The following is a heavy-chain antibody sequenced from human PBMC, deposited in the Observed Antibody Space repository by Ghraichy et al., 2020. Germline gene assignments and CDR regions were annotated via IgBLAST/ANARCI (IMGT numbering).Heavy chain of an antibody. CDR1: GFVISNYA. V-gene: IGHV3-23*01. J-gene: IGHJ4*02. D-gene: IGHD2-2*01. CDR3: AKDSGTNSFVGSDY. CDR2: ISGSGDGT. Sequence: GSLRLSCVASGFVISNYAMSWVRQAPGKGLEWVSAISGSGDGTYYADSVKGRFTVSRDNSKNTLYLQMNSLRAEDTAIYYCAKDSGTNSFVGSDYWGQGTLVTVSS.